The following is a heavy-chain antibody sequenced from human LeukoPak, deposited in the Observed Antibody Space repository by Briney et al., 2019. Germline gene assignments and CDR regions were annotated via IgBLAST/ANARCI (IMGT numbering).Heavy chain of an antibody. CDR1: GYTFTNYE. Sequence: ASVKVSCKASGYTFTNYEINWVRQGTGQGLEWLGWMNPSSGNTGYAQKFRGRVTMTRDTSISTAYMELSSLRSEDTAVYFCARVDGSPDYWGQGTLVTVSS. V-gene: IGHV1-8*01. CDR3: ARVDGSPDY. D-gene: IGHD2-15*01. J-gene: IGHJ4*02. CDR2: MNPSSGNT.